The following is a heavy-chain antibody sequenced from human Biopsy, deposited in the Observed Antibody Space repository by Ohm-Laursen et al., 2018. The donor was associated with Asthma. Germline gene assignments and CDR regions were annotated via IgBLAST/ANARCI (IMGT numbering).Heavy chain of an antibody. CDR3: ARVVSYGDIYFGIDV. Sequence: PSETLSLTCRVSGGYTGSSDHHWAWIRQSPGKDLEWIGFVFWSGSTHYSRSLERRVSISIDTATNEFSMKLWSVTPADTAVYFCARVVSYGDIYFGIDVWGPGNTVVVS. CDR1: GGYTGSSDHH. D-gene: IGHD4-17*01. CDR2: VFWSGST. J-gene: IGHJ6*02. V-gene: IGHV4-30-4*01.